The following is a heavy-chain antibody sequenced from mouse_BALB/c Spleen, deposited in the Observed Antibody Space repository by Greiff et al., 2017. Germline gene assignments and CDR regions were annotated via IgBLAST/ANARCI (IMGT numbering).Heavy chain of an antibody. J-gene: IGHJ2*01. Sequence: VQLQQSGPELVKPGASVKISCKASGYSFTGYFMNWVMQSHGKSLEWIGRINPYNGGTSYNQKFKGTATLTVDKSSSTAYMELLSLTSEDSAVYYCARNYGNFTLYYFDYWGQGTTLTVSS. CDR3: ARNYGNFTLYYFDY. V-gene: IGHV1-20*01. D-gene: IGHD2-1*01. CDR2: INPYNGGT. CDR1: GYSFTGYF.